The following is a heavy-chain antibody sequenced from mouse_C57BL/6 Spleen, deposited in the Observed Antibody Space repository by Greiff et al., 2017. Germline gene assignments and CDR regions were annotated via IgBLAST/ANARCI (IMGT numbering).Heavy chain of an antibody. Sequence: EVKLVESGGGLVKPGGSLKLSCAASGFTFSDYGMHWVRQAPEKGLEWVAYISSGSSTIYYADTVKGRFTISRDNAKNTLFLQMTSLRSEDTAMYYCARLGDYDEGGLYYFDYWGQGTTLTVSS. CDR1: GFTFSDYG. CDR3: ARLGDYDEGGLYYFDY. CDR2: ISSGSSTI. D-gene: IGHD2-4*01. V-gene: IGHV5-17*01. J-gene: IGHJ2*01.